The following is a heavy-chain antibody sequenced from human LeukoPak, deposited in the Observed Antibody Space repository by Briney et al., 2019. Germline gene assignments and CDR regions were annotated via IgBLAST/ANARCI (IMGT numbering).Heavy chain of an antibody. V-gene: IGHV4-34*01. Sequence: SETLSLTCAVYGGSFSGYYWSWIRQPPGKGLEWIGEINHSGSTNYNPSLKSRVTISVDTSKNQFSLKLSSVTAADTAVYYCARHGYYYGSGSERRSLLTDSYYYMDVWGKGTTVTISS. D-gene: IGHD3-10*01. CDR2: INHSGST. CDR3: ARHGYYYGSGSERRSLLTDSYYYMDV. J-gene: IGHJ6*03. CDR1: GGSFSGYY.